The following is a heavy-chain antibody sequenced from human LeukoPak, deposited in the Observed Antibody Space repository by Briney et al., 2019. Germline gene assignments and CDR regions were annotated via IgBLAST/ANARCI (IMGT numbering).Heavy chain of an antibody. CDR2: IIPIFGTA. CDR3: ARGPYYYDSSGYYPTYYFDY. Sequence: ASVKVSCKASGGTFSSIAISWVRQAPGQGLEWMGGIIPIFGTANYAQRFQGRVTITADESTSTAYMELSSLRSEDTAVYYCARGPYYYDSSGYYPTYYFDYWGQGTLVTVSS. CDR1: GGTFSSIA. V-gene: IGHV1-69*01. D-gene: IGHD3-22*01. J-gene: IGHJ4*02.